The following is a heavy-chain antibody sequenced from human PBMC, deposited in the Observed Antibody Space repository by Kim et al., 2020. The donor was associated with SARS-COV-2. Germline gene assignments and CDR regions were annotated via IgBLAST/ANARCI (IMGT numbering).Heavy chain of an antibody. CDR2: IYTSGST. V-gene: IGHV4-4*07. D-gene: IGHD6-13*01. J-gene: IGHJ6*02. CDR1: GGSISSYY. Sequence: SETLSLTCTVSGGSISSYYWSWIRQPAGKGLEWIGRIYTSGSTNYNPSLKSRVTMSVDTSKNQFSLKLSSVTAADTAVYYCARSYSSSWYVGYYYYGMDVWGQGTTVTVSS. CDR3: ARSYSSSWYVGYYYYGMDV.